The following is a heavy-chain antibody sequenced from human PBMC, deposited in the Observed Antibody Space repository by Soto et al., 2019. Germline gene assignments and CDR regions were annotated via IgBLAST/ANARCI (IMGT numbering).Heavy chain of an antibody. CDR1: GYSISSGYY. J-gene: IGHJ5*02. V-gene: IGHV4-38-2*02. CDR3: ARDQGHPHSGANWFDP. Sequence: SETLSLTCAVSGYSISSGYYWGWIRQPQGKGLEWIGSIYHSGSTYYNPSLKSRVTRSVDTSKNQFSLKLSSVTAADTAVYYSARDQGHPHSGANWFDPWGQGTLVTVSS. D-gene: IGHD2-15*01. CDR2: IYHSGST.